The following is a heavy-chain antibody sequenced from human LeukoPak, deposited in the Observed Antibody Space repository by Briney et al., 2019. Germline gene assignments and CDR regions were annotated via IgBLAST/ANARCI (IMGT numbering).Heavy chain of an antibody. J-gene: IGHJ4*02. D-gene: IGHD2-8*02. CDR1: GGSFNGYY. CDR3: AREGTWYGWATDY. Sequence: PSETLSLTCAVYGGSFNGYYWSWIRQPPGKGLEWIGEINHSGSTNYNPSLKSRVTISVDTSKNQFSLKLSSVTAADTAVYYCAREGTWYGWATDYWGQGTLVTVSS. CDR2: INHSGST. V-gene: IGHV4-34*01.